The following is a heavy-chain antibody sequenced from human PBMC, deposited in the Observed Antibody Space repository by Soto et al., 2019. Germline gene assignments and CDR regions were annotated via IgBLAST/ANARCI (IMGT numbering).Heavy chain of an antibody. Sequence: GGSLRLSCAVSGFSFSTYWMSWVRQVPGTGLEWVANIKADGSETYYVDSVRGRFTISRDNAKTSLYLQMNSLRAEDTAVYYCAKGGHIDFCGRGTLVTVSS. CDR2: IKADGSET. CDR3: AKGGHIDF. J-gene: IGHJ4*02. CDR1: GFSFSTYW. D-gene: IGHD3-16*01. V-gene: IGHV3-7*03.